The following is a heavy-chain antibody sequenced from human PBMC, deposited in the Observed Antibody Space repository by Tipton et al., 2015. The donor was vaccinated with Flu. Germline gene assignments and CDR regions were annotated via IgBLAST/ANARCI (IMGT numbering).Heavy chain of an antibody. J-gene: IGHJ2*01. CDR3: ARSGSYHHYYFDL. V-gene: IGHV4-4*07. CDR2: IYTSGNT. CDR1: GGSISSYY. Sequence: TLSLTCTVSGGSISSYYWSWIRQPAGKGLEWIGRIYTSGNTNYNPSLQSRVTTSVDTSRNQFSLSLTSVTAADAAIYYCARSGSYHHYYFDLWGRGTLVSVSS. D-gene: IGHD1-26*01.